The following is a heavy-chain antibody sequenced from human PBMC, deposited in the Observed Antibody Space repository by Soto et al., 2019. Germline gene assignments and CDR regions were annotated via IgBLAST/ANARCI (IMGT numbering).Heavy chain of an antibody. CDR2: ISGSGGST. J-gene: IGHJ4*02. CDR3: AKDLGWEAEASWVRGVIIPQPAPFDY. V-gene: IGHV3-23*01. CDR1: GFTFSSYA. D-gene: IGHD3-10*01. Sequence: PGGSLRLSCAASGFTFSSYAMSWVRQAPGKGLEWVSAISGSGGSTYYADSVKGRFTISRDNSKNTLYLQMNSLRAEDTAVYYCAKDLGWEAEASWVRGVIIPQPAPFDYWGQGTLVTVSS.